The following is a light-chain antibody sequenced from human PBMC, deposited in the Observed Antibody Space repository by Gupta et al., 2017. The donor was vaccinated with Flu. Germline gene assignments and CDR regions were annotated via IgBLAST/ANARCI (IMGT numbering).Light chain of an antibody. CDR3: QSADTTETYVV. V-gene: IGLV3-25*03. CDR1: PLPKQF. J-gene: IGLJ2*01. Sequence: SYELTQSPSVSVSPGQTARITCSGDPLPKQFAYWYQQKPGQAPVLVIRKDNERPSGIPERFSGSSSGTTATLTISGVQAEDEADYYCQSADTTETYVVFGGGTKVTVL. CDR2: KDN.